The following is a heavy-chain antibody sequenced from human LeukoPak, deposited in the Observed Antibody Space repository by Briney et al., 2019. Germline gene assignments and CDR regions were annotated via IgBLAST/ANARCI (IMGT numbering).Heavy chain of an antibody. V-gene: IGHV3-30*02. CDR3: AKDRITMVRGVIDWFDP. Sequence: GGSLRLSCAASGFTFSSYGMHWVRQAPGKGLEWVAFIRYDGSNKYYADSVKGRFTISRDNSKNTLYLQMNSLRAEDTAVYYCAKDRITMVRGVIDWFDPWGQGTLVTVSS. CDR1: GFTFSSYG. J-gene: IGHJ5*02. D-gene: IGHD3-10*01. CDR2: IRYDGSNK.